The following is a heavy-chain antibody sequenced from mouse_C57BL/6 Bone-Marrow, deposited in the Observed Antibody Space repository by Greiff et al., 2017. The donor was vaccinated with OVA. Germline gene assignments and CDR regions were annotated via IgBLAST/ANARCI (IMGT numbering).Heavy chain of an antibody. D-gene: IGHD2-3*01. CDR3: ARRGSMMVTDWFAY. CDR1: EYEFPSHD. CDR2: INSDGGST. J-gene: IGHJ3*01. V-gene: IGHV5-2*01. Sequence: VQLKESGGGLVQPGESLKLSCESNEYEFPSHDMSWVRKTPEKRLELVAAINSDGGSTYYPDTMERRFIISRDTTKKTLYLQMSSLRSEDTALYYCARRGSMMVTDWFAYWGQGTLVTVSA.